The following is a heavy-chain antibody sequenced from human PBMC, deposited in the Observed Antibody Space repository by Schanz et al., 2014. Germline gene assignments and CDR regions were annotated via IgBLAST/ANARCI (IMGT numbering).Heavy chain of an antibody. Sequence: QAQLMESGGGVVQPGGSLILSCSVSGFSLNTYGIHWFRQPAGKGLEWVAVIWNNGVTKYYADSVRGRFTISRDRFQNTLYLRMSSLRAEDTAVYYCARPRFDYGEVDYWGQGTLVTVSS. V-gene: IGHV3-33*01. J-gene: IGHJ4*02. D-gene: IGHD4-17*01. CDR1: GFSLNTYG. CDR2: IWNNGVTK. CDR3: ARPRFDYGEVDY.